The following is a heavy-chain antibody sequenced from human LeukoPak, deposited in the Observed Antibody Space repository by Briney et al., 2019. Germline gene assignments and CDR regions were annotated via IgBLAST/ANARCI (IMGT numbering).Heavy chain of an antibody. J-gene: IGHJ4*02. CDR1: GFTFSNYE. CDR2: ISDSGSFI. D-gene: IGHD3-22*01. CDR3: AKDGGSNYYDSSGYLFDY. Sequence: GGSLRLSCATSGFTFSNYEMTWVRQAPGKGLEWISYISDSGSFIDYADSVKGRFTISRDNSKNTLYLQMNSLRAEDTAVYYCAKDGGSNYYDSSGYLFDYWGQGTLVTVSS. V-gene: IGHV3-48*03.